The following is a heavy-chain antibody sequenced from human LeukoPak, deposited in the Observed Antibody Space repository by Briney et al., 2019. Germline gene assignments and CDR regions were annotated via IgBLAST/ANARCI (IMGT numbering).Heavy chain of an antibody. CDR2: IWYDGSSK. CDR1: GFTFSSYG. CDR3: ARVKRCCSGGSCYSYGMDV. D-gene: IGHD2-15*01. V-gene: IGHV3-33*01. J-gene: IGHJ6*02. Sequence: GGSLRLSCAASGFTFSSYGMHWVRQAPGKGLEWVAVIWYDGSSKYYADSVKGRFTISRDNSKNTLYLQMNSLRAEDTAVYYCARVKRCCSGGSCYSYGMDVWGQGTTVTVSS.